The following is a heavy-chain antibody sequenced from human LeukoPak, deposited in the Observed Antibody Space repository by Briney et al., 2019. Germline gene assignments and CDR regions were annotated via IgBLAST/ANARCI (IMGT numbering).Heavy chain of an antibody. J-gene: IGHJ4*02. CDR2: IFHSGIA. D-gene: IGHD3-10*02. CDR1: GGSITNNHY. CDR3: AGGGEAWELLGY. Sequence: SGTLSLTCAVSGGSITNNHYWTWVRQPPGRGLEWIADIFHSGIANYNPCLKSRVTISMDKSKNQFSLTLSSVTAADTAVYYCAGGGEAWELLGYWGQGTLVTVSS. V-gene: IGHV4-4*02.